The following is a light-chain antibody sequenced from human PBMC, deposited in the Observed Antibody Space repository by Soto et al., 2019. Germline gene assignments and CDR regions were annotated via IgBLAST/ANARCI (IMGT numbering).Light chain of an antibody. V-gene: IGKV3-20*01. Sequence: EIVLTQSPGTLSVSPGERATLSCRASQSVSSSYLAWYQHKPGQAPRLLIYGASSRATGIPDRFSGSGSGTDFNLTISRLEPEDFAVYYCQQYGSSPRTFGQGTNLEIK. CDR2: GAS. CDR1: QSVSSSY. J-gene: IGKJ2*01. CDR3: QQYGSSPRT.